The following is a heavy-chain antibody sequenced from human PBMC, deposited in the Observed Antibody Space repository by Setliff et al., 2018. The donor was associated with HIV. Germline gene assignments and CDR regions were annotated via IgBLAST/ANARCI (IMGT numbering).Heavy chain of an antibody. D-gene: IGHD3-22*01. Sequence: GASVKVSCKAFGYTFSTNAIHWVRQAPGQRLEWMGYINAGDDNTRYSEKFQGRVTITRDTSANTAYMELSSLRSEDTAVDYCATKYFFDSSGYSLYYFDYWGPGTQVT. CDR3: ATKYFFDSSGYSLYYFDY. CDR1: GYTFSTNA. J-gene: IGHJ4*02. V-gene: IGHV1-3*01. CDR2: INAGDDNT.